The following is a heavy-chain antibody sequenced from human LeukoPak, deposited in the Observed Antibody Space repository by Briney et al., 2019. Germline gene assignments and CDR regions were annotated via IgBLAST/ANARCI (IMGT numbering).Heavy chain of an antibody. CDR1: GFTFSSYS. CDR2: ISSSSSCI. J-gene: IGHJ3*02. V-gene: IGHV3-21*01. D-gene: IGHD3-22*01. CDR3: VREREPYYYDSSGYDDAFDI. Sequence: GGSLRLSCAASGFTFSSYSMNWVRQAPGKGLEWVSSISSSSSCIYYADSVKGRFTISRDNAKNSLYLQMNSLRAEDTAVYYCVREREPYYYDSSGYDDAFDIWGQGTMVTVSS.